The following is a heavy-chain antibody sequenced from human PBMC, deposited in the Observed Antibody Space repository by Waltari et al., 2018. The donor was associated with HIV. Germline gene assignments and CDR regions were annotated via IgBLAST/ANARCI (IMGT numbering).Heavy chain of an antibody. CDR1: GGSISSSSYY. CDR3: ARFHYYGSGSYYYYFDY. V-gene: IGHV4-39*01. CDR2: IDYSGST. J-gene: IGHJ4*02. D-gene: IGHD3-10*01. Sequence: QLQLQESGPGLVKPSETLSLTCTVSGGSISSSSYYWGWIRQPPGKGLEWIGNIDYSGSTYYNPSLKGRVTISVDTSKNQFALKLSSVTAADTAVYYCARFHYYGSGSYYYYFDYWGQGTLVTVSS.